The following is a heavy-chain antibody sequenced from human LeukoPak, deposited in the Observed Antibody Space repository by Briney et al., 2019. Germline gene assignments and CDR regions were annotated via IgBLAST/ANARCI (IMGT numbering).Heavy chain of an antibody. D-gene: IGHD2-2*01. CDR1: GGSVSSGSYY. CDR3: ASSTRITPVFDY. CDR2: IYYSGST. Sequence: SGPGLVKPSETLSLTCTVSGGSVSSGSYYWSWIRQPPGKGLEWIGYIYYSGSTNYNPSLKSRVTISVDTSKNQFSLKLSSVTAADTAVYYCASSTRITPVFDYWGQGTLVTVSS. V-gene: IGHV4-61*01. J-gene: IGHJ4*02.